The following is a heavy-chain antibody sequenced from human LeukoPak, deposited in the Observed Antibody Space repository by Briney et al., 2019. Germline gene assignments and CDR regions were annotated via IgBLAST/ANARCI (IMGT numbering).Heavy chain of an antibody. V-gene: IGHV3-30-3*01. Sequence: PGGSLRLSCAPSGFTFRSYTMHWVRQAPGKGLEWVALISHDGTNKYYADSVKGRFTISRDNSKNTLYLQMNSLRAEDTAVYYCAKDIGEETIFHYYGMDVWGQGTTVTVSS. CDR2: ISHDGTNK. CDR1: GFTFRSYT. D-gene: IGHD3-9*01. CDR3: AKDIGEETIFHYYGMDV. J-gene: IGHJ6*02.